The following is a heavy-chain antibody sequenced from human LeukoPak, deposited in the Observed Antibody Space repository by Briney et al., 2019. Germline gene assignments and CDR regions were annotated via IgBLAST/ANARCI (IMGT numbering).Heavy chain of an antibody. Sequence: GGSLRLSCAASGFTFSTYTMDWVRQAPGKGLEWVSAIGSSGTYMYYADSVRGRFTISRDTAKNSLYLQLTSLRAEDTAVYYCARGFLSSGWFDYWGQGTLVTVSS. D-gene: IGHD6-19*01. J-gene: IGHJ4*02. CDR2: IGSSGTYM. V-gene: IGHV3-21*01. CDR3: ARGFLSSGWFDY. CDR1: GFTFSTYT.